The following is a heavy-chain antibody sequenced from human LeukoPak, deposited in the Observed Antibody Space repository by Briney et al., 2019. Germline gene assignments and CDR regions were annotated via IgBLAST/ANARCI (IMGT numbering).Heavy chain of an antibody. J-gene: IGHJ5*02. V-gene: IGHV4-39*07. CDR1: GGSISSSSYY. CDR2: IYHSGST. CDR3: ARGPYCGGDRYLFDP. D-gene: IGHD2-21*02. Sequence: SETLSLTCTVSGGSISSSSYYWGWIRQPPGKGLEWIGYIYHSGSTYYNPSLKSRVTISVDRSKNQFSLKLSSVTAADTAVYYCARGPYCGGDRYLFDPWGQGTLVTVSS.